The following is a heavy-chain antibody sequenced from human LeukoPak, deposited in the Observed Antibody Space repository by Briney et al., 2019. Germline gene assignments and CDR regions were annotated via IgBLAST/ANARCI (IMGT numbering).Heavy chain of an antibody. J-gene: IGHJ1*01. CDR3: ARTLGYCSSTSCVQYFQH. Sequence: GESLQISCQGSGYSFTSYWIGWVRQMPGKGLEWMGIIYPDDSDTRYSPSFQGQVTISADKSISTAYLQWSSLKASDTAMYYCARTLGYCSSTSCVQYFQHWGQGTLVTVSS. D-gene: IGHD2-2*01. CDR2: IYPDDSDT. CDR1: GYSFTSYW. V-gene: IGHV5-51*01.